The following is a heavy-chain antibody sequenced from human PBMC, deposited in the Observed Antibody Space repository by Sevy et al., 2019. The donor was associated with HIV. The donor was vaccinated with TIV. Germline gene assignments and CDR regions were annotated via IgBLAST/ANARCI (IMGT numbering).Heavy chain of an antibody. CDR2: IIPIFGTA. Sequence: ASVKVSCKASGGTFSSYAISWVRQAPGQGLEWMGGIIPIFGTANYSQKFQGRVTITADESTSTAYMELSSLRSEDTAVYYCAARASIAARIFYYYYGMDVWGQGTTVTGSS. CDR1: GGTFSSYA. CDR3: AARASIAARIFYYYYGMDV. J-gene: IGHJ6*02. V-gene: IGHV1-69*13. D-gene: IGHD6-6*01.